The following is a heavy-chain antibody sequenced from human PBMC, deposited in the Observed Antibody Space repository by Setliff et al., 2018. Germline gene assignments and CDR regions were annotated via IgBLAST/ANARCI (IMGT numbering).Heavy chain of an antibody. CDR1: GGPLNSYS. CDR3: ARHPPPNYFDIGALDS. V-gene: IGHV1-69*02. J-gene: IGHJ4*02. CDR2: IIPVLDIT. D-gene: IGHD3-22*01. Sequence: SVKVSCKASGGPLNSYSFSWVRQAPGQGLEWMGRIIPVLDITRYSQKFQGRVTITADRSTGIIYMELTSLRSDDTAVYYCARHPPPNYFDIGALDSWGQGTLVTVSS.